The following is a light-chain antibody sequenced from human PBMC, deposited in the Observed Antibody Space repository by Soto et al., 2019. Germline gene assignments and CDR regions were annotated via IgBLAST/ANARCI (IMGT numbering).Light chain of an antibody. CDR2: DAS. CDR1: QSVSSY. V-gene: IGKV3-11*01. J-gene: IGKJ5*01. CDR3: QQRSNWLIT. Sequence: LTPAQITLSLSPGARSLLSWRASQSVSSYLAWYQQKPGQAPRLLIYDASNRATGIPARFSGSGSGTDFTLTISSLEPEDFAVYYCQQRSNWLITFGQGTRLEIK.